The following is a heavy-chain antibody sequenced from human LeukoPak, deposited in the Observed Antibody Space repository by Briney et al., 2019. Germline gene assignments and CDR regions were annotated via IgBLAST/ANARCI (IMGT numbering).Heavy chain of an antibody. CDR3: AKDIDSSSSRGYYFDY. J-gene: IGHJ4*02. Sequence: GGSLRLSCAASGFTFDDYAIHWVRQAPGKGLEWVSGISWNSGSIGYADSVKGRFTISRDNAKNSLYLQMNSLRAEDTALYYCAKDIDSSSSRGYYFDYWGQGTLVTVSS. D-gene: IGHD6-6*01. CDR1: GFTFDDYA. CDR2: ISWNSGSI. V-gene: IGHV3-9*01.